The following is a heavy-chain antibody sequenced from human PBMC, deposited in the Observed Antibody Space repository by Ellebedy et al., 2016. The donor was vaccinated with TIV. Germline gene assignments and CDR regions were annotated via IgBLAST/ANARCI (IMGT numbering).Heavy chain of an antibody. V-gene: IGHV3-7*01. Sequence: GGSLRLSCAASGFSFRSYWMSWVRQAPGKGLEWVANIYQDGSDQYYVDSVKGRFTISRDNAKNSLYLQLNSLRFEDTAVYFCARRGSYGDYAVQVNNWFDRWGQGTLVTV. CDR3: ARRGSYGDYAVQVNNWFDR. J-gene: IGHJ5*02. CDR2: IYQDGSDQ. D-gene: IGHD4-17*01. CDR1: GFSFRSYW.